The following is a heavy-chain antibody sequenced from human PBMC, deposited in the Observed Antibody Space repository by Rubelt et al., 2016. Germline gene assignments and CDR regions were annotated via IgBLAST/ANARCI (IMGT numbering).Heavy chain of an antibody. V-gene: IGHV3-30*04. J-gene: IGHJ4*02. Sequence: SYAMHWVRQAPGKGLEWVAVMSYDGSNKYYADSVKGRFTISRDNSKNTLYLQMNSLRAEDTAVYYCARGWGYGDYQLDYWGQGTLVTVSS. CDR1: SYA. CDR2: MSYDGSNK. CDR3: ARGWGYGDYQLDY. D-gene: IGHD4-17*01.